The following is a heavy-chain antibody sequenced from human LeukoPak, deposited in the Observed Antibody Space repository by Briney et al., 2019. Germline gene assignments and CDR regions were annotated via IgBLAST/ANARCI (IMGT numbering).Heavy chain of an antibody. CDR2: IIPIFGTA. D-gene: IGHD6-13*01. CDR3: ARERGTGYSSSWYPEGYFQH. V-gene: IGHV1-69*05. J-gene: IGHJ1*01. CDR1: GGTFSSYA. Sequence: APVKVSCKASGGTFSSYAISWVRQAPGQGLEWMGRIIPIFGTANYAQKFQGRVTITTDESTSTAYMELSSLRSEDTAVYYCARERGTGYSSSWYPEGYFQHWGQGTLVTVSS.